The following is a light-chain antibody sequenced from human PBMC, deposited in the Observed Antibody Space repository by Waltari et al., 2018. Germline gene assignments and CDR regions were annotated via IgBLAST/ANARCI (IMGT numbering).Light chain of an antibody. CDR2: WAS. CDR3: HQYYSTLWT. J-gene: IGKJ1*01. V-gene: IGKV4-1*01. CDR1: QSLLKSSYNKND. Sequence: DIVMTQSPDSLAVSLGERATINCKSSQSLLKSSYNKNDLAWYQKKPGQPPKLLIYWASIRESDVPDRFSGSGSGTDFTLTISSLQAEDVAVYYCHQYYSTLWTFGQGTKVEIK.